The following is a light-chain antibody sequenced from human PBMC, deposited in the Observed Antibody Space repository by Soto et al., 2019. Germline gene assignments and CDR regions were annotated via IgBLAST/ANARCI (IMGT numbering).Light chain of an antibody. CDR3: QQYDTYYT. Sequence: DIQMTQSPSSLSASVGDRVTITCRASQGISTYLNWYQQKPGKAPKVLIYEASSLQSGVPSRFSGSGSGTEFTLTINSLQPEDFATYFCQQYDTYYTFGQGTKVDIK. V-gene: IGKV1-39*01. CDR1: QGISTY. J-gene: IGKJ2*01. CDR2: EAS.